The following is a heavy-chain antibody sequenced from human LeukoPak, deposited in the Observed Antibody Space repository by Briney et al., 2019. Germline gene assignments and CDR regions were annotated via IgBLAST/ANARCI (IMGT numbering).Heavy chain of an antibody. V-gene: IGHV1-8*03. CDR2: MNPNSGST. CDR3: ARGRSTGYPYYFEY. D-gene: IGHD5-12*01. Sequence: ASVKVPCKASGYTFTSYDINWVRQATGQGLEWMGWMNPNSGSTGYAQKFQGRVTITRNTSISTAYMELSGLRSEDTAVYYCARGRSTGYPYYFEYWGQGTLVTVSS. J-gene: IGHJ4*02. CDR1: GYTFTSYD.